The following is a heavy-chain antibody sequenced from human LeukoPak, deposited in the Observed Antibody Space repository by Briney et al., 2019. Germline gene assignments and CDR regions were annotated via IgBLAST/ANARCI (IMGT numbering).Heavy chain of an antibody. D-gene: IGHD4-17*01. J-gene: IGHJ1*01. CDR2: INHSGSS. CDR1: GGSFSGYY. CDR3: ARGEDGDYYFQH. Sequence: SETLSLTCAVYGGSFSGYYWSWIRQPPGKGLEWIGEINHSGSSNYNPSLKSRVTISVDTSKNQFSLKLSSVTAADTAVYYCARGEDGDYYFQHWGQGTLVTVST. V-gene: IGHV4-34*01.